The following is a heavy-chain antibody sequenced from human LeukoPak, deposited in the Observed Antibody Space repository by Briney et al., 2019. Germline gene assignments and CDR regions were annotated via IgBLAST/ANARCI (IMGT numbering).Heavy chain of an antibody. CDR1: GFSFSTYC. J-gene: IGHJ4*02. Sequence: GGSLRQSCAASGFSFSTYCMHWVRQAPGKGLEWMANIKQAGAAKYYVDSVKGRVTISRDNAKNTLFLQMNSLRAEATAVYYCARGEAFCDYWGRGAQVTVSS. V-gene: IGHV3-7*05. CDR3: ARGEAFCDY. CDR2: IKQAGAAK.